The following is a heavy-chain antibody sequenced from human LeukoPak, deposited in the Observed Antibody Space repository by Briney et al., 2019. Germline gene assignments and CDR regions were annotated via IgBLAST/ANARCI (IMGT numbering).Heavy chain of an antibody. V-gene: IGHV4-39*01. CDR3: ARPRGVVVVAATMWFDP. CDR2: IYYSGST. J-gene: IGHJ5*02. CDR1: GGSISSSSYY. D-gene: IGHD2-15*01. Sequence: SETLSLTCIVSGGSISSSSYYWGWIRQPPGKGLEWIGSIYYSGSTYYNPSLKSRVTISVDTSKNQFSLKLSSVTAADTAVYYCARPRGVVVVAATMWFDPWGQGTLVTVSS.